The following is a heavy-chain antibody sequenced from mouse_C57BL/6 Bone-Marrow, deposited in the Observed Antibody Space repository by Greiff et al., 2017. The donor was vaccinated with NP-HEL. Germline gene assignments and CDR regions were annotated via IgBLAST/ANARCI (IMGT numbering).Heavy chain of an antibody. D-gene: IGHD2-10*02. CDR2: IYPRSGNT. CDR1: GYTFTSYG. V-gene: IGHV1-81*01. CDR3: ARIGYGLYYAMDY. J-gene: IGHJ4*01. Sequence: QVQLQQSGAELARPGASVKLSCKASGYTFTSYGISWVKQRTGQGLEWIGEIYPRSGNTYYNEKFKGKATLTADKSSSTAYMGLRSLASEDSAVYFCARIGYGLYYAMDYWGQGTSVTVSS.